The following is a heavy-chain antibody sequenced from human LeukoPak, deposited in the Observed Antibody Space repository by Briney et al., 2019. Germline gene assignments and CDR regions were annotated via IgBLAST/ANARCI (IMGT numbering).Heavy chain of an antibody. Sequence: PGGSLRLSCTASGFTFSDYSVSWVRQAPGKGLEWVSCITGISDIYYADSVKGRFIISRDNAKNSVDLQMNSLRAEDTGIYYCARAIRLWGQGTVVSVSS. CDR3: ARAIRL. D-gene: IGHD1-1*01. CDR1: GFTFSDYS. J-gene: IGHJ4*02. CDR2: ITGISDI. V-gene: IGHV3-69-1*02.